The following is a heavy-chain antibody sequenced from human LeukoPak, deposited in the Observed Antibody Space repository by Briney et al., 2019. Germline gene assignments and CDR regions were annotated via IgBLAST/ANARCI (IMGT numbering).Heavy chain of an antibody. CDR1: GFTFSSYA. V-gene: IGHV3-64D*06. D-gene: IGHD1-26*01. CDR3: VKELVVGATVIFDY. CDR2: ISSNGGST. J-gene: IGHJ4*02. Sequence: GGSLRLSCSASGFTFSSYAMHWVRQAPGKGLEYVSAISSNGGSTYYADSVKGRFTISRDNSKNTLYLQMSSLRAEDTAVYYCVKELVVGATVIFDYWGQGTLVTVSS.